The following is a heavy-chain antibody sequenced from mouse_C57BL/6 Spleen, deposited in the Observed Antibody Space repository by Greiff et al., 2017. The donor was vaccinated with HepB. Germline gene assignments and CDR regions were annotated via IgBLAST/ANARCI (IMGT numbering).Heavy chain of an antibody. CDR3: ARGGSYYSNGVYFDY. D-gene: IGHD2-5*01. J-gene: IGHJ2*01. Sequence: QVQLQQSGAELVRPGSSVKLSCKASGYTFTSYWMDWVKQRPGQGLEWIGNIYPSDSETHYNQKFKDKATLTVDKSSSTAYMQLSSLTSEDSAVYYCARGGSYYSNGVYFDYWGQGTTLTVSS. CDR1: GYTFTSYW. V-gene: IGHV1-61*01. CDR2: IYPSDSET.